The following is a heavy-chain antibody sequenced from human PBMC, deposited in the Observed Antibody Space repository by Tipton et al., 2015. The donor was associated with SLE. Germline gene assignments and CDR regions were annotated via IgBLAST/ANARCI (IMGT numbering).Heavy chain of an antibody. Sequence: SLRLSCAASGFTFDDYAMHWVRQAPGKGLEWVSGISWNSGSIGNADSVKGRFTISRDNAKNSLYLQMNSLRAEDTAVYYCARVRLGIWDYWGQGTLVTVSS. CDR2: ISWNSGSI. D-gene: IGHD7-27*01. V-gene: IGHV3-9*01. J-gene: IGHJ4*02. CDR3: ARVRLGIWDY. CDR1: GFTFDDYA.